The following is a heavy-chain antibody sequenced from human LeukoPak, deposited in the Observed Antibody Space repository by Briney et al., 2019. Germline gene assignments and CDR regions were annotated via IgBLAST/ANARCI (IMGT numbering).Heavy chain of an antibody. D-gene: IGHD3-16*01. CDR3: ARPGQLGEYTPYHFDY. CDR2: IYPGDSDT. CDR1: GYSFTSYW. J-gene: IGHJ4*02. V-gene: IGHV5-51*01. Sequence: ESLKISCKGSGYSFTSYWIGWVRQMPGKGLEWMGIIYPGDSDTRYSPSFQGQVTISADKSISTAYLQWSSLKASDTAMYYCARPGQLGEYTPYHFDYWGQGILVTVSS.